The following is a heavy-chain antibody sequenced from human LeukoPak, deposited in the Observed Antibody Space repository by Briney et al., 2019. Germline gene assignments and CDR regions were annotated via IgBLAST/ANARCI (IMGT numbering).Heavy chain of an antibody. V-gene: IGHV1-2*02. J-gene: IGHJ4*02. CDR2: INPNSGGT. CDR3: VRDPGSGYSFLYYFDY. CDR1: GYTFTGYY. Sequence: GASVKVSCKASGYTFTGYYMHWARQAPGQGLEWMGWINPNSGGTNYAQKFQGRVTMTRDTSISTAYMELSRLRSDDTAVYYCVRDPGSGYSFLYYFDYWGQGTLVTVSS. D-gene: IGHD5-18*01.